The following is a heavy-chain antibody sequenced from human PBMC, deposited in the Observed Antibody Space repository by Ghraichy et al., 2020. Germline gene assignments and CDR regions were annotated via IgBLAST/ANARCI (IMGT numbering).Heavy chain of an antibody. CDR2: ISPYNGNT. D-gene: IGHD6-19*01. J-gene: IGHJ4*02. Sequence: KVSCKASGYIFTNYVVTWVRQAPGQGLEWMGWISPYNGNTNYPPTFQGRVTMTTDKSTNTANLDLRNLRADDSAMYYCVRDLNYSGGWYGRPQGLDYWGQGTLGTVSS. CDR3: VRDLNYSGGWYGRPQGLDY. CDR1: GYIFTNYV. V-gene: IGHV1-18*04.